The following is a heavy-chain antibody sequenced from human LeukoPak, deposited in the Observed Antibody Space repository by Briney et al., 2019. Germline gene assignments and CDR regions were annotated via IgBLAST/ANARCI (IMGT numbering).Heavy chain of an antibody. J-gene: IGHJ4*02. CDR2: INPNSGGT. V-gene: IGHV1-2*02. CDR1: GYTFTGYY. CDR3: ARSAVVVPAAPFDY. D-gene: IGHD2-2*01. Sequence: GASVKVSCKASGYTFTGYYMHWVRQAPGQGLEWMGWINPNSGGTNYAQKFQGRVTMTRDTSISTAYMELSRLRSDDTAVYYCARSAVVVPAAPFDYWGQGTLVTVSS.